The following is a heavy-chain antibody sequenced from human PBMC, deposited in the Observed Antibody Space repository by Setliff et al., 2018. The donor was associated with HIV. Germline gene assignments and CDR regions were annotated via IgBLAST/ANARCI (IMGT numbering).Heavy chain of an antibody. J-gene: IGHJ6*02. CDR1: GASLGSGTYF. CDR2: MSDIGST. V-gene: IGHV4-31*03. D-gene: IGHD6-13*01. CDR3: AKDHAEAMEQQLVPEYYGMDV. Sequence: SETLSLTCSVSGASLGSGTYFWNWVRQSPGKGLEWIGYMSDIGSTYYNPSLKSRVTISADNSKNTLYLQMNSLRAEDTAVYYCAKDHAEAMEQQLVPEYYGMDVWGQGTTVTVSS.